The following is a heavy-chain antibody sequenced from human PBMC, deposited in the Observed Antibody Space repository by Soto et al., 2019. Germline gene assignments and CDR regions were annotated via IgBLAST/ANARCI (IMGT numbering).Heavy chain of an antibody. Sequence: GGSLRLSCAASDFSFSSYALNWVRRAPGKGLEWVSAISATGTTTYYADSVKGRFTISRDNSKRTLFLQMDSPSPEDTAVYYCATYSSPFDYWGQGTLVTVSS. CDR3: ATYSSPFDY. CDR2: ISATGTTT. D-gene: IGHD6-13*01. V-gene: IGHV3-23*01. CDR1: DFSFSSYA. J-gene: IGHJ4*02.